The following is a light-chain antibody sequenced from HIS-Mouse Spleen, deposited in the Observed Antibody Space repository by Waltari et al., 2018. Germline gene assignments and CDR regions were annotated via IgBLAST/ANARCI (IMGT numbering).Light chain of an antibody. CDR3: QQSYSTPLT. V-gene: IGKV1-39*01. Sequence: DIQMTQSPSSLSASVGDRVTITCRASQSISSYLNWYQQKPGKAPKLLNYAASSLQSWVPSRFSCSGSGTDFTLTISSLQPEDFATYYCQQSYSTPLTFGGGTKVEIK. J-gene: IGKJ4*01. CDR1: QSISSY. CDR2: AAS.